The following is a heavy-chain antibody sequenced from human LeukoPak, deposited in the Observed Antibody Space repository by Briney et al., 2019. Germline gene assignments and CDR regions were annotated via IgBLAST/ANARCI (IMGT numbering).Heavy chain of an antibody. CDR2: ISYDGSNK. D-gene: IGHD6-19*01. J-gene: IGHJ5*02. CDR3: ARWMEAVAAYNWFDP. Sequence: GGSLRLSCAASGLTFSSYGMHWVRQAPGKGLEWVAVISYDGSNKYYADSVKGRFTISRDNSKNTLYLQMNSLRTEDTAVYYCARWMEAVAAYNWFDPWGQGTLVTVSS. CDR1: GLTFSSYG. V-gene: IGHV3-30*03.